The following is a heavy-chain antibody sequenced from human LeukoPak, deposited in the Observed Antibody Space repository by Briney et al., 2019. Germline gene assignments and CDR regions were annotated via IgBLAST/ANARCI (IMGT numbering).Heavy chain of an antibody. CDR3: ARGSGGDVLQWDYYYYMDV. V-gene: IGHV1-2*02. CDR1: GYTFTGYY. Sequence: GASVKVSCKASGYTFTGYYMHWVRQAPGQGLEWMGWINPNSGGTNYAQKFQGRVTMTRDTSISTAYMELSRLRSDDTAVYYCARGSGGDVLQWDYYYYMDVWGKGTTVTVSS. J-gene: IGHJ6*03. CDR2: INPNSGGT. D-gene: IGHD4-11*01.